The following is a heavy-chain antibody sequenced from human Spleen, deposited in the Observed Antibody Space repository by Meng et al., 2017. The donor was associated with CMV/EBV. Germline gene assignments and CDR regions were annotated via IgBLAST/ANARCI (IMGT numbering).Heavy chain of an antibody. Sequence: ASVQVSCKASGYTFNGYYVHWVRQAPGQGLEWMGWINPNSGGTNFAQKFQGRVTMTGDTSISTAYMELSRLRSDDTAVYYCARGAAGGSYYGMDVWGQGTTVTVSS. D-gene: IGHD3-16*01. V-gene: IGHV1-2*02. CDR1: GYTFNGYY. J-gene: IGHJ6*02. CDR3: ARGAAGGSYYGMDV. CDR2: INPNSGGT.